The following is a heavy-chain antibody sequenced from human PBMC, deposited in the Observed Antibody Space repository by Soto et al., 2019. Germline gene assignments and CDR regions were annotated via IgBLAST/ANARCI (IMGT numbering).Heavy chain of an antibody. D-gene: IGHD2-15*01. CDR1: GYTLTELS. J-gene: IGHJ5*02. V-gene: IGHV1-24*01. CDR3: ATGFSELGYCSGGSCPNWFDP. CDR2: FDPEDGET. Sequence: ASVKVSCKVSGYTLTELSIHWVRQAPGKGLEWMGGFDPEDGETIYAQKFQGRVTMTEDTSTDTAYMELSSLRSEDTAVYYCATGFSELGYCSGGSCPNWFDPWGQGTLVTVSS.